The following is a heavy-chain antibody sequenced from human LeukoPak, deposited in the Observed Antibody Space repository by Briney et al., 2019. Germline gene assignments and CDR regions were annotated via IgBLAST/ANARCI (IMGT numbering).Heavy chain of an antibody. Sequence: SETLSLTCTVSGGSISGYYWSWIRQPPGKGLEWIAYIYYSESANYNPSLKSRVTMSVDTSKNQFSLQLSSVTAADTAVYYCARYLLLGGTPRGAYDTWGQGTMVTVSS. D-gene: IGHD1-26*01. J-gene: IGHJ3*02. CDR1: GGSISGYY. CDR3: ARYLLLGGTPRGAYDT. CDR2: IYYSESA. V-gene: IGHV4-59*08.